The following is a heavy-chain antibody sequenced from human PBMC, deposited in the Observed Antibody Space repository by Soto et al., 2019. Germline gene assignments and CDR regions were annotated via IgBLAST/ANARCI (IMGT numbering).Heavy chain of an antibody. CDR1: GGSISSYY. J-gene: IGHJ4*02. CDR2: IYYSGST. CDR3: ARAPLYYDILTGYYNVAPFDY. D-gene: IGHD3-9*01. Sequence: PSETLSLTCTVSGGSISSYYWSWIRQPPGKGLEWIGYIYYSGSTNYNPSLKSRVTISVDTSKNQFSLKLSSVTAADTAVYYCARAPLYYDILTGYYNVAPFDYWGQGTLVTVSS. V-gene: IGHV4-59*01.